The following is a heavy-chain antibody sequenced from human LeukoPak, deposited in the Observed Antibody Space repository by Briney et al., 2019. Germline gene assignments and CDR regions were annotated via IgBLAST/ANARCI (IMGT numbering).Heavy chain of an antibody. CDR1: GFTFSSYG. V-gene: IGHV3-30*02. D-gene: IGHD6-19*01. Sequence: GGSLRLSCAASGFTFSSYGMHWVRQAPGKGLEWVAFIRYDGSKQYYAGSVKGRFTISRDNSKNTLFLQMNSLRGEDTAVYYCAKDRRSSGWNAAPGYWGQGTLVTVSS. J-gene: IGHJ4*02. CDR2: IRYDGSKQ. CDR3: AKDRRSSGWNAAPGY.